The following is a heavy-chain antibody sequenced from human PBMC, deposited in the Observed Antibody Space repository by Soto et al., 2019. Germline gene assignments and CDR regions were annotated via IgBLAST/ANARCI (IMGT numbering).Heavy chain of an antibody. Sequence: PGGSLRLSCAASGFTLSNAWMNWVRHTPGRGPEWVGRIKSRSDGGTPDYGAPVKGRFTISRDDSLNTVYLQMNSLTAEDTGVYYCTTDTRRISVFGVPWDSWGQGTLVTVSS. V-gene: IGHV3-15*01. J-gene: IGHJ4*02. CDR3: TTDTRRISVFGVPWDS. CDR1: GFTLSNAW. CDR2: IKSRSDGGTP. D-gene: IGHD3-3*01.